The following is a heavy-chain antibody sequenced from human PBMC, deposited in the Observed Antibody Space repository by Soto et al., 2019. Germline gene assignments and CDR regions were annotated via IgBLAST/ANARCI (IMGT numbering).Heavy chain of an antibody. J-gene: IGHJ4*02. CDR1: GFTFSSYA. CDR3: AKGQLVLMVYALFDY. D-gene: IGHD2-8*01. Sequence: LRLSCAASGFTFSSYAMSWVRQAPGKGLEWVSAISGSGGSTYYPDSVKGRFTISRDNSKNTLYLQMNSLRAEDTAVYYCAKGQLVLMVYALFDYWGQGTLVTVSS. V-gene: IGHV3-23*01. CDR2: ISGSGGST.